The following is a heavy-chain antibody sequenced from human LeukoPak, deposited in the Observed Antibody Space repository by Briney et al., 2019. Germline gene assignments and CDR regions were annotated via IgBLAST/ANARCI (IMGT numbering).Heavy chain of an antibody. V-gene: IGHV1-2*02. CDR3: ARETGYCSGGRCYFIY. D-gene: IGHD2-15*01. CDR2: INPNSGGT. CDR1: GYTFTGSY. J-gene: IGHJ4*02. Sequence: ASVKVSCKASGYTFTGSYIHWVRQAPGQGLEWMGWINPNSGGTSSAQKFQGGVTMTRDTSVSTAYMELSRLRSDDTALYYCARETGYCSGGRCYFIYWGQGTLVTVSS.